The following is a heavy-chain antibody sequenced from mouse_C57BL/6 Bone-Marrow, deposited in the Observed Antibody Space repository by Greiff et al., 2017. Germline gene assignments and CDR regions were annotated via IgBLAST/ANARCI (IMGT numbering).Heavy chain of an antibody. V-gene: IGHV1-19*01. CDR2: INPYNGGT. Sequence: VQLQQSGPVLVKPGASVKMSCKASGYTFTDYYMNWVKQSHGKSLEWIGVINPYNGGTSYNQKFKGKATLTVDKSSSTAYMELNRLTSEDSAVYYCASPLLLDYWGQGTTLTVSS. J-gene: IGHJ2*01. CDR3: ASPLLLDY. D-gene: IGHD2-10*01. CDR1: GYTFTDYY.